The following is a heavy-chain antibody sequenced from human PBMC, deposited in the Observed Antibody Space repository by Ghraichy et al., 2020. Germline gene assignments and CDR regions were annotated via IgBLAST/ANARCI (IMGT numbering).Heavy chain of an antibody. CDR2: IYSGDAT. Sequence: GESLRLSCAASGFGVRSNYMSWVRQAPGKGLEWVSVIYSGDATYYADSVKGRFTMSRDISKNTVFLQMNSLRAEDTAVYFCARGGYPTYYFDFWGQGTLVIVSS. CDR1: GFGVRSNY. J-gene: IGHJ4*02. CDR3: ARGGYPTYYFDF. D-gene: IGHD5-12*01. V-gene: IGHV3-53*01.